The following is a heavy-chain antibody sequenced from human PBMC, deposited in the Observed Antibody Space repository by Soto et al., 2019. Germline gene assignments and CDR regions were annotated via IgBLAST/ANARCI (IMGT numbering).Heavy chain of an antibody. Sequence: QVQLVQSGAEVKKPGSSVKVSCKASGGTFSSYAISWVRQAPGQGLEWMGGIIPIFGTANYAQKFQGRVRITADEXXSXAXXELSSLRSEDTAVYYCARSDHDYGDYVAILLAFAIWGQGTMVTVSS. CDR1: GGTFSSYA. J-gene: IGHJ3*02. D-gene: IGHD4-17*01. CDR2: IIPIFGTA. CDR3: ARSDHDYGDYVAILLAFAI. V-gene: IGHV1-69*12.